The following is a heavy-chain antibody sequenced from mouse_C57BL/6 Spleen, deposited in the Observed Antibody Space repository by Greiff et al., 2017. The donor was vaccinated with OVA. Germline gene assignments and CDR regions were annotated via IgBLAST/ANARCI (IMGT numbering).Heavy chain of an antibody. V-gene: IGHV1-39*01. J-gene: IGHJ2*01. Sequence: VQLQQSGPELVKPGASVKISCKASGYSFTAYNMNWVKQSHGKSLEWIGVINPYYGTTSYNQKFTGNATFTVDQSSSTAYMQLNSLTSEDSAVYYCARSGGYYGSSYFDYWGQGTTRTVSS. CDR3: ARSGGYYGSSYFDY. D-gene: IGHD1-1*01. CDR1: GYSFTAYN. CDR2: INPYYGTT.